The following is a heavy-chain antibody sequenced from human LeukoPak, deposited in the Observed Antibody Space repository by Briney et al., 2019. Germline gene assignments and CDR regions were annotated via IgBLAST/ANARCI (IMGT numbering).Heavy chain of an antibody. Sequence: PSETLSLTCTVSGGSISSYYWSWIRQPPGKGLEWIGYIYYSGSTNYNPSLKSRVTISVDTSKNQFSLKLSSVTAADTAVYYCARRLVGAVTDWGQGTLVTVSS. CDR2: IYYSGST. CDR3: ARRLVGAVTD. CDR1: GGSISSYY. V-gene: IGHV4-59*08. D-gene: IGHD1-26*01. J-gene: IGHJ4*02.